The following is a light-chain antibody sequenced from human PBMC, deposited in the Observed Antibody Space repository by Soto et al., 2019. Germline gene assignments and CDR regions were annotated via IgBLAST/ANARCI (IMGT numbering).Light chain of an antibody. CDR2: GNS. Sequence: LTQPPSVSGAPGQRVTISCTGSSSNIGAGYDVHWYQQLPGTAPKLLIYGNSNRPSGVPDRFSGSKSGTSASLAITGLQAEDEADYYCQTYDSSLSGVFGTGTKVTVL. J-gene: IGLJ1*01. V-gene: IGLV1-40*01. CDR1: SSNIGAGYD. CDR3: QTYDSSLSGV.